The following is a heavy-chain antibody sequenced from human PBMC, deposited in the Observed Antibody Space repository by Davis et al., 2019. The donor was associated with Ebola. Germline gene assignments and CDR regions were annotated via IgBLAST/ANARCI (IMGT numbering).Heavy chain of an antibody. Sequence: GESLKISCAASGFTFSDYYMSWIRQAPGKGLEWVSAISGSGGSTYYADSVKGRFTISRDNAKNSLYLQMNSLRAEDTAVYYCARENIVVVVAATHLDYWGQGTLVTVSS. CDR2: ISGSGGST. D-gene: IGHD2-15*01. CDR3: ARENIVVVVAATHLDY. J-gene: IGHJ4*02. V-gene: IGHV3-11*04. CDR1: GFTFSDYY.